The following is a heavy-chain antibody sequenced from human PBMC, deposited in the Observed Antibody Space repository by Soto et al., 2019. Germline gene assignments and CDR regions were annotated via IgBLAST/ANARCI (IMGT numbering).Heavy chain of an antibody. CDR2: IYWDGDK. CDR1: GFSLTTSGVG. D-gene: IGHD3-3*01. CDR3: AHRVLRTVFGLVTTTAIYFDF. Sequence: QITLKESGPTVVKPTETLTLTCTFSGFSLTTSGVGVGWVRQSPGKAPEWLALIYWDGDKRYSTSLKSRLTITKATSKNQVVLTMANVDPADTATYYCAHRVLRTVFGLVTTTAIYFDFWGQGTPVVVSS. V-gene: IGHV2-5*02. J-gene: IGHJ4*02.